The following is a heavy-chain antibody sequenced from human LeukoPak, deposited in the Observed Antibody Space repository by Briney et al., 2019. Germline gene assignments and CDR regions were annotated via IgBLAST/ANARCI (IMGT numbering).Heavy chain of an antibody. D-gene: IGHD6-19*01. V-gene: IGHV3-66*01. CDR3: ARVRWSYSSGWRYYFDY. J-gene: IGHJ4*02. CDR2: IYSGGST. Sequence: GGSLRLSCAASGFTVSSNYMSWVRQAPGKGLEWVSVIYSGGSTYYADSVKGRFTISRDNSKNTLYLQMNSLRAEDTAVYYCARVRWSYSSGWRYYFDYWGQGTLVTVSS. CDR1: GFTVSSNY.